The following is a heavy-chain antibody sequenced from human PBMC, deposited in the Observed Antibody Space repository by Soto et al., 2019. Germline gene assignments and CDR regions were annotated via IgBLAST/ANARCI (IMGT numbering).Heavy chain of an antibody. CDR3: ASSPNCLFWGGEPYYNDMDD. J-gene: IGHJ6*02. V-gene: IGHV4-61*01. CDR1: GGSVSGGSYY. Sequence: SETLSLTCTVSGGSVSGGSYYWSWTRQSPGKGVEWIGYIYNTGTTKYNATIKSRVTISVDTSKNQFSLSLNYLTVADTAVYFCASSPNCLFWGGEPYYNDMDDWGPGTTVTVSS. CDR2: IYNTGTT. D-gene: IGHD2-21*01.